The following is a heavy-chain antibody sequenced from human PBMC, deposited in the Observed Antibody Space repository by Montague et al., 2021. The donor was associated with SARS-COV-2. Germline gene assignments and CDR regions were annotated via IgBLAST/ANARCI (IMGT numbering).Heavy chain of an antibody. Sequence: PALVKPTQTLTLTCTFSGFSFSTSGMCVSWIRQPPGKALEWLARIDWDDDKYYSTSLKTRLTISKDTSKNQVVLTMTNMDPVDTATYYCARIVGVLLWFGESDYGMDVWGQGTTVTVSS. CDR3: ARIVGVLLWFGESDYGMDV. V-gene: IGHV2-70*11. CDR1: GFSFSTSGMC. J-gene: IGHJ6*02. D-gene: IGHD3-10*01. CDR2: IDWDDDK.